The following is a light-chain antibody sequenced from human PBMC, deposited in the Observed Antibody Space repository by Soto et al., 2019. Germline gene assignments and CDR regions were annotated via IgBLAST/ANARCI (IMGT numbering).Light chain of an antibody. Sequence: DIQMTQSPSSLSASVGDRVTSTGRASQSISSYLNWYQQKPGKAPKLLIYAASSLQSGVPSRFSGSGSGTDFTLTISSLQPEDFATYYCQQSYSTSITFGQGTRLEIK. J-gene: IGKJ5*01. CDR3: QQSYSTSIT. CDR1: QSISSY. V-gene: IGKV1-39*01. CDR2: AAS.